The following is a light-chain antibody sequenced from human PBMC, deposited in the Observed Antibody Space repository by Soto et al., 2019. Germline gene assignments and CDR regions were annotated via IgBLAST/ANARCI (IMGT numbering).Light chain of an antibody. CDR2: AAS. V-gene: IGKV1-9*01. Sequence: DIQLTQSPSFLSASVEDRVTITCRASQDISSHLAWYQQKPGKAPKLLIYAASTLQSGVPSGFGGSGSGTEFTLTITSLQPEDFATYYCQQVKTYPLTFGGGTKVEIK. CDR1: QDISSH. CDR3: QQVKTYPLT. J-gene: IGKJ4*01.